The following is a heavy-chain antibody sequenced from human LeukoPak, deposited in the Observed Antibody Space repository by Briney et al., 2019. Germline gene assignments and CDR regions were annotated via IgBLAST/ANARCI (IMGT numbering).Heavy chain of an antibody. CDR1: GGSFSGYY. CDR3: ARVKRVDRHYYYYYGMDV. Sequence: SETLSLTCAVYGGSFSGYYWSWIRQPPGKGLEWIGEINHSGSTNYNPSLKSRVTISVDTSKNQFSLKLSSVTAAVTAVYYCARVKRVDRHYYYYYGMDVWGQGTTVTVSS. D-gene: IGHD2-15*01. V-gene: IGHV4-34*01. CDR2: INHSGST. J-gene: IGHJ6*02.